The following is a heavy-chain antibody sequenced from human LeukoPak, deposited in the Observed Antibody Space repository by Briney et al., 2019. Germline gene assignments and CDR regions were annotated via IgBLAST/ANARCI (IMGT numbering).Heavy chain of an antibody. CDR2: IWYDGSNK. D-gene: IGHD4-17*01. V-gene: IGHV3-33*01. CDR1: GFTFSSYG. J-gene: IGHJ4*02. CDR3: ARDGDPTTVTPDY. Sequence: GGSLRLSCAASGFTFSSYGMHWVRQAPGKGLEWVAVIWYDGSNKYYADPVKGRFTISRDNSKNTLYLQMNSLRAEDTAVYYRARDGDPTTVTPDYWGQGTLVTVSS.